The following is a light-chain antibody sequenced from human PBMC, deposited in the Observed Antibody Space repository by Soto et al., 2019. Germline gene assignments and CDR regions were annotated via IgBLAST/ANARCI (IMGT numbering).Light chain of an antibody. CDR3: QQYGSSPRT. J-gene: IGKJ1*01. Sequence: EIGLTQSPGTLSLSPGDRATLSCRASQSVPSNYLAWYQQKPGQAPRLLIFGASTRAIGIPDRFRGSGSGTAFTLTITRLEPEDFAVYFCQQYGSSPRTFGQGTKVDI. V-gene: IGKV3-20*01. CDR1: QSVPSNY. CDR2: GAS.